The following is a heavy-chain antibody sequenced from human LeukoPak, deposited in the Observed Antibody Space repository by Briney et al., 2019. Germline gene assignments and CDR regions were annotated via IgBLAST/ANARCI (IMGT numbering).Heavy chain of an antibody. Sequence: GGSLRLSCAASGFTFDDYGMSWVRQAPGKGLEWVSGINWNGGSTGYADSVKGRFTISRDNAKNSLYLQMNSLRAEDTALYYCAREENYCGSGSYYNYWGQGTLVTVSS. CDR1: GFTFDDYG. CDR2: INWNGGST. CDR3: AREENYCGSGSYYNY. J-gene: IGHJ4*02. D-gene: IGHD3-10*01. V-gene: IGHV3-20*04.